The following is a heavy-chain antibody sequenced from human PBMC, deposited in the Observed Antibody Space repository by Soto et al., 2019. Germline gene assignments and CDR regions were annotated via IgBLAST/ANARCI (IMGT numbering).Heavy chain of an antibody. CDR3: VRGDNWNDEASDY. J-gene: IGHJ4*02. CDR2: IWSDGNNR. V-gene: IGHV3-33*01. CDR1: GYMFSKHG. Sequence: QGELVESGGGVVQPGRSLRLSCAASGYMFSKHGMHWVRQAPGKGLEWVAVIWSDGNNRYYADSVKGRFTISRDNSKNTLYLQMNSLRAEDTAVYYCVRGDNWNDEASDYWGQGTLVTVSS. D-gene: IGHD1-1*01.